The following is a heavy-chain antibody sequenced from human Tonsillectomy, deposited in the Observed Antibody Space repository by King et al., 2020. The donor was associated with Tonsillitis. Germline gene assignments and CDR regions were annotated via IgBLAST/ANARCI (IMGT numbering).Heavy chain of an antibody. D-gene: IGHD3-10*01. CDR1: GFTFSDYY. V-gene: IGHV3-11*06. Sequence: VQLVESGGGLVKPGGSLRLSCAASGFTFSDYYMNWVRQAPGRGLEWLSFISVGSSDSNYADSVKGRFTISRDNAKNSLYLQMSSLRAEDTAVYFCATSAKFGEGASDVWGQGTMVTVSS. J-gene: IGHJ3*01. CDR3: ATSAKFGEGASDV. CDR2: ISVGSSDS.